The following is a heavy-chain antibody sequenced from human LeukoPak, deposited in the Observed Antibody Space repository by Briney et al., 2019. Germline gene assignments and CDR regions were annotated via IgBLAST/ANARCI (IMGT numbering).Heavy chain of an antibody. Sequence: GQSLRLSCAASGFSFSSFGMNWVRQAPGKGLEWVAVLSHDGRNKNYADSVKGRFIISRDNSKKTLYLQMNSLRGEDTAAYYCARFREYTYGPFDSWGQGTLVTVSS. CDR2: LSHDGRNK. CDR3: ARFREYTYGPFDS. CDR1: GFSFSSFG. J-gene: IGHJ4*02. D-gene: IGHD5-18*01. V-gene: IGHV3-30*04.